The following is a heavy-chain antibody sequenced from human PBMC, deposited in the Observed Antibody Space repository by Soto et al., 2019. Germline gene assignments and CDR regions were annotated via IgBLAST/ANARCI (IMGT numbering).Heavy chain of an antibody. D-gene: IGHD3-3*01. V-gene: IGHV5-10-1*01. CDR3: ARAITIFGVVTSYYYGMDV. CDR1: GYSFTSYW. J-gene: IGHJ6*02. Sequence: PGESLKISCKGSGYSFTSYWISWVRQMPGKGLEWMGRIDPSDSYTNYSPSFQGHVTISADKSISTAYLQWSSLKASDTAMYYCARAITIFGVVTSYYYGMDVWGQGTTVTVS. CDR2: IDPSDSYT.